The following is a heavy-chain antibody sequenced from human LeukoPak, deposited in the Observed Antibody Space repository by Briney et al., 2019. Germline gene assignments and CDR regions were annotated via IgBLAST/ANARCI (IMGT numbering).Heavy chain of an antibody. CDR1: GGSISSGDYY. Sequence: SQTLSLTCTVSGGSISSGDYYWSWIRQPPGKGLEWIGYIYYSGSTYYNPSLKSRVTISVDTSKNQFSLKLSSVTAADTAVYYCARGWDRSSWYGYFDYWGQGTLVTVSS. J-gene: IGHJ4*02. CDR2: IYYSGST. V-gene: IGHV4-30-4*01. CDR3: ARGWDRSSWYGYFDY. D-gene: IGHD6-13*01.